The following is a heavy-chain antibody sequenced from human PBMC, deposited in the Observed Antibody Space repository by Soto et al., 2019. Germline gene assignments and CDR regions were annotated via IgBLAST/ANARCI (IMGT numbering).Heavy chain of an antibody. D-gene: IGHD3-10*01. CDR2: IFHSGST. CDR3: ARHGSGSYLAY. Sequence: QVQLQESGPGLVEPSGTLSLTCAVSGGSISSHNWWSWVRQPPGTGLEWIGEIFHSGSTNYNPSLESRVTISVDKSKNPFSLKLISVTAADTAVYYCARHGSGSYLAYWGQGTLVTVSS. J-gene: IGHJ4*02. CDR1: GGSISSHNW. V-gene: IGHV4-4*02.